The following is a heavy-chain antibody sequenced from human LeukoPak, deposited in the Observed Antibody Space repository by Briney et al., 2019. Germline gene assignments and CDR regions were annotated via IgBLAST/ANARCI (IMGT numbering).Heavy chain of an antibody. D-gene: IGHD1-1*01. CDR3: ARDRGTWNDDGFDY. CDR1: GGSISSSSYY. CDR2: IYISGST. V-gene: IGHV4-61*02. Sequence: SESLSLTCTVSGGSISSSSYYWSWIRQPAGKGLEWIGRIYISGSTNYNPSLKSRVTMSVDTSKNQFSLKLSSVTAADTAVYYCARDRGTWNDDGFDYWGQGALVTVSS. J-gene: IGHJ4*02.